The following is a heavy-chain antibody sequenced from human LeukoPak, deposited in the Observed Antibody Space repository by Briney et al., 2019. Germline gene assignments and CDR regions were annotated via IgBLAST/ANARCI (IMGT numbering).Heavy chain of an antibody. V-gene: IGHV3-74*01. J-gene: IGHJ4*02. CDR3: ARAFGSPLDY. CDR1: GFTFRTSW. Sequence: PGGSLRLSCADSGFTFRTSWMHWGRQVPGKGLVWVSRINDDGSRTNYADSVKGRFTISRDNAKNTLYLQMNSLRAEDTAVYSCARAFGSPLDYYVQGTLVTVSP. CDR2: INDDGSRT. D-gene: IGHD2-15*01.